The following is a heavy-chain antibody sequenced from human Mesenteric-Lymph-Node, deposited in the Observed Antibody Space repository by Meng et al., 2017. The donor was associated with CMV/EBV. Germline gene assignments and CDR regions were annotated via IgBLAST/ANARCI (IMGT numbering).Heavy chain of an antibody. J-gene: IGHJ5*02. CDR2: INRDTGDT. CDR3: ATIFGVMILSDWFGP. Sequence: CTASGFSGSSIPWVRQAPGQGLEWMGWINRDTGDTNYAQMFQGRFTMTRDTSIGTAYMELRRLRSDDTAVYYCATIFGVMILSDWFGPWGQGTLVTVSS. CDR1: GFSGSS. V-gene: IGHV1-2*02. D-gene: IGHD3-3*01.